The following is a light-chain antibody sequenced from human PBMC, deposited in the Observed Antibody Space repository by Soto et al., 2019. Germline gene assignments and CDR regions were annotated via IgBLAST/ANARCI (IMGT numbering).Light chain of an antibody. CDR3: SSYSISTAYL. Sequence: QPVLTQPPSVSGAPGQRVTISCTGNNSNLGAGYDVHWYQQLPGAAPKLVIFGNRNRPSGVPERFSGSKSGTSASLTISGLQAEDEADYFCSSYSISTAYLFGTGTKVTVL. CDR2: GNR. CDR1: NSNLGAGYD. V-gene: IGLV1-40*01. J-gene: IGLJ1*01.